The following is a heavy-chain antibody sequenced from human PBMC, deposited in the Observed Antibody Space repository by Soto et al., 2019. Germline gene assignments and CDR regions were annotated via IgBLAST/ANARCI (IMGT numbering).Heavy chain of an antibody. CDR1: GYTFTNYG. CDR3: ARGLDHYDMDV. Sequence: ASVKVSCKASGYTFTNYGISWVRQAPGQGLEWMGWISAYNGNTNYAQKLQGRVTMTSDTSISTAYMELSGLRSEDTAVYYCARGLDHYDMDVWGQGTTVTVSS. V-gene: IGHV1-18*01. J-gene: IGHJ6*02. CDR2: ISAYNGNT.